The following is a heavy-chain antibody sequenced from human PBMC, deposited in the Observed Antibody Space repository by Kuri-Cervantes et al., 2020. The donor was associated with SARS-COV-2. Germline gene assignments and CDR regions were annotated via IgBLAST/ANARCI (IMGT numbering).Heavy chain of an antibody. V-gene: IGHV4-4*07. CDR2: IHVNGRT. CDR1: GGSISSYY. J-gene: IGHJ5*02. Sequence: SETLSLTCTVYGGSISSYYWSWIRQPAGKGLEWIGRIHVNGRTNYNPSLKSRVTMSVDASKNHFSLKLRSVTAADTAVYYCARTGSSGWPGSHWFDPWGHGTPVT. CDR3: ARTGSSGWPGSHWFDP. D-gene: IGHD6-25*01.